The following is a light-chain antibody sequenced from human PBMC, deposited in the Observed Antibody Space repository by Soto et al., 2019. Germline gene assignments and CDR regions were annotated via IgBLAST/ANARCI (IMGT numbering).Light chain of an antibody. Sequence: DIQMTQSPSSLSASVGDRVTITCRASQGIRNHLLGWYQQKPGKAPKGLIYNAFSLQGGVPSRFSGSGYGTEFTLTISSLQPEDFATYYCLQHDTYPLTFGQRTKVEIK. CDR1: QGIRNH. V-gene: IGKV1-17*01. CDR2: NAF. CDR3: LQHDTYPLT. J-gene: IGKJ1*01.